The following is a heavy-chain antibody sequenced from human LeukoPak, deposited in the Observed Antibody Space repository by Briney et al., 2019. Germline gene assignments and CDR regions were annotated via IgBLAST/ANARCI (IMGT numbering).Heavy chain of an antibody. CDR1: GFTFSSYA. J-gene: IGHJ6*02. CDR3: ARARPWDSSRSYYFGMDV. V-gene: IGHV3-23*01. Sequence: GGSLRLSCEASGFTFSSYAIRWVRQAPGTGLEWVSSIPGSGGATYYADSVRGRFSISRDSSKNTVYLQMNSLRDEDTAVYYCARARPWDSSRSYYFGMDVWGHGTTITVSS. CDR2: IPGSGGAT. D-gene: IGHD3-22*01.